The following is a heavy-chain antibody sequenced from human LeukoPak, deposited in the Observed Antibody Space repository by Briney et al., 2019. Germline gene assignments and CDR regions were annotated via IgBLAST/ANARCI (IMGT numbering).Heavy chain of an antibody. CDR3: ARHCSTTTCQYYYYHMDV. D-gene: IGHD2-2*01. J-gene: IGHJ6*03. V-gene: IGHV4-59*08. CDR2: FLYSGSA. Sequence: PSETLSLICTVSGGSINPYYWSWIRQVPGKGLEWLGYFLYSGSANYSPSLKSRISISVDTSKKQISLTLTSVTAADTAVYYCARHCSTTTCQYYYYHMDVWGKGTTVTVSS. CDR1: GGSINPYY.